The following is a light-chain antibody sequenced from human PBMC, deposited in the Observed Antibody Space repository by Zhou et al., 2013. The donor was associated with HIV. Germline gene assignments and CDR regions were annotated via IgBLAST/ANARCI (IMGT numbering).Light chain of an antibody. CDR3: QQYNSYPAT. J-gene: IGKJ2*01. V-gene: IGKV1-5*03. Sequence: IQMTQSPSTLSASVGDRVTITCRASQSISTWLAWYQQRRGQAPKLLIYKASNLESGVPSRFSGSRSGTEFTLTINILQPEDFATYYCQQYNSYPATFGQGTKLEI. CDR2: KAS. CDR1: QSISTW.